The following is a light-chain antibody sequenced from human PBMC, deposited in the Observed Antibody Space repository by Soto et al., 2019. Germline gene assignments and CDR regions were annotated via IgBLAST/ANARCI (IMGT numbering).Light chain of an antibody. J-gene: IGLJ2*01. CDR3: SPYTSNIRV. Sequence: QSALTQPASVSGSPGQSITISCTGTSSDVGGYNYVSWYQQHPGKAPKLMIYDVSSRPSGVSNRFSGSKSGNTASLTISGQAAEDEAYYYSSPYTSNIRVFGGGTKLTVL. CDR1: SSDVGGYNY. CDR2: DVS. V-gene: IGLV2-14*03.